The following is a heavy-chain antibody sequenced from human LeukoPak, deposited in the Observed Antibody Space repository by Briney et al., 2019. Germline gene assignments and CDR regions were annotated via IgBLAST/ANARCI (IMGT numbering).Heavy chain of an antibody. CDR3: AKDGGSDPDSFDI. CDR1: GFTFSNYG. D-gene: IGHD2-15*01. CDR2: IRYDGSNK. V-gene: IGHV3-30*02. J-gene: IGHJ3*02. Sequence: GGSLRLSCAASGFTFSNYGMHWVRQAPGKGLEWVAFIRYDGSNKYYADSVKGRFTISRDNTKNSLYLQMNSLRAEDTAVYYCAKDGGSDPDSFDIWCQGTMVTVSS.